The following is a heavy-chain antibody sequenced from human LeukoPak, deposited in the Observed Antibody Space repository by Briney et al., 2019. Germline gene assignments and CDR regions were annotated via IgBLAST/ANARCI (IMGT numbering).Heavy chain of an antibody. CDR2: ISSSGSTI. V-gene: IGHV3-48*03. CDR1: GFIFDEYG. Sequence: GGSLRLSCAASGFIFDEYGMSWVRQAPGKGLEWVSYISSSGSTIYYADSVKGRFTISRDNAKNSLYLQMNSLRAEDTAVYYCAELGITMIGGVWGKGTTVTISS. CDR3: AELGITMIGGV. J-gene: IGHJ6*04. D-gene: IGHD3-10*02.